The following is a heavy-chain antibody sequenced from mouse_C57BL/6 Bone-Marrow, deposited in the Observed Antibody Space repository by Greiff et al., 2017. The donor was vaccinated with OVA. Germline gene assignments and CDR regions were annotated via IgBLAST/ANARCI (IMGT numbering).Heavy chain of an antibody. V-gene: IGHV14-1*01. J-gene: IGHJ1*03. D-gene: IGHD2-5*01. Sequence: VQLQQSGAELVRPGASVKLSCTASGFNIKDYYMHWVKQRPEQGLEWIGRIDPEDGDTDYAPKFQCKATMTADTSSNTAYLQLSSLTSEDTAVYYCTTRGYSNYDWYFDVWGTGTTVTVSS. CDR2: IDPEDGDT. CDR3: TTRGYSNYDWYFDV. CDR1: GFNIKDYY.